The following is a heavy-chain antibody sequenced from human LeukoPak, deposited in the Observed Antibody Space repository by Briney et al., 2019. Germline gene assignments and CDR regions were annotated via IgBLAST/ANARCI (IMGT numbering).Heavy chain of an antibody. J-gene: IGHJ3*01. D-gene: IGHD4-17*01. Sequence: GGSLRLSCEASGFTLSSYAMIWVRQAPGKGLEWVSAIVGSGGGTEYADSVKGRFTISRDNSKNTLYLQMNSLRAEDTAVYYCARDPNGDYIGAFDFRGQGTMVTVSS. CDR2: IVGSGGGT. CDR1: GFTLSSYA. V-gene: IGHV3-23*01. CDR3: ARDPNGDYIGAFDF.